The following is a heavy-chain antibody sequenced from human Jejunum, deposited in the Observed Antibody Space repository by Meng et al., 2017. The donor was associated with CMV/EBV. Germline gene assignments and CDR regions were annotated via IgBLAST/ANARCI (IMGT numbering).Heavy chain of an antibody. D-gene: IGHD3-16*01. V-gene: IGHV1-3*04. CDR3: ARGVISYHDS. Sequence: SCKASGYTFTNFAIHWVRQAPGQRLEWMGWIYTDSGGTKFSQKFQGRVSFTRDTPATTAYKELTSLRSEDTAVYYCARGVISYHDSWGQGTLVTVSS. CDR1: GYTFTNFA. J-gene: IGHJ5*02. CDR2: IYTDSGGT.